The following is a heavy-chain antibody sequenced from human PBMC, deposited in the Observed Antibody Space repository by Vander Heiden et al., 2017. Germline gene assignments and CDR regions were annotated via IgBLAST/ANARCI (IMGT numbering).Heavy chain of an antibody. CDR1: GRYISSSSYY. J-gene: IGHJ4*02. Sequence: QLQLQESGPGLVKPSETLSLTCPVSGRYISSSSYYWGWTRPPPGKGLEWLGSVYYSGTTYNTRARKSRVTISVDTAKNQDSRKLSSVTAAETAVYYCAKHAAQGDIGLGFDSWCQGTMVTVYS. CDR2: VYYSGTT. CDR3: AKHAAQGDIGLGFDS. V-gene: IGHV4-39*01. D-gene: IGHD3-16*01.